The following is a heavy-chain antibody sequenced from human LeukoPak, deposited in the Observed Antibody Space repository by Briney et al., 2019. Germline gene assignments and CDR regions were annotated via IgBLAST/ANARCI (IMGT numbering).Heavy chain of an antibody. CDR2: ISGSGGTT. Sequence: GGSLRLSCAASGFTFSSFAMSWVRQAPGMGLEWVSVISGSGGTTFYADSVKGRFTISRDKSKNTLYLQMSSVRVDDTAVYYCARDRGRYYDSRGFYWGYYFDSWGQGILVTVST. V-gene: IGHV3-23*01. D-gene: IGHD3-22*01. CDR1: GFTFSSFA. CDR3: ARDRGRYYDSRGFYWGYYFDS. J-gene: IGHJ4*02.